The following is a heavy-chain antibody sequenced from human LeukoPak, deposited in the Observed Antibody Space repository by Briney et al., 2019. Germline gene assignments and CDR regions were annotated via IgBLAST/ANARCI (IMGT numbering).Heavy chain of an antibody. Sequence: GGSLRLSCAASGFTFSSYSMNWVRQAPGKGLEWVSSISSSSSYIYYADSVKGRFTISRDNAKNSLYLQMNSLRADDTAVYYCARGLKYSSSSPLDYWGQGTLVTVSS. CDR2: ISSSSSYI. CDR1: GFTFSSYS. D-gene: IGHD6-6*01. CDR3: ARGLKYSSSSPLDY. V-gene: IGHV3-21*01. J-gene: IGHJ4*02.